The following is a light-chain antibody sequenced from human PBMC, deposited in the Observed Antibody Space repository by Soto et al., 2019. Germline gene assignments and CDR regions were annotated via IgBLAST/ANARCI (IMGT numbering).Light chain of an antibody. CDR2: EVS. V-gene: IGLV2-8*01. J-gene: IGLJ1*01. CDR3: SSYAGSNNFV. CDR1: SSDIGAYIY. Sequence: QSVLTQPPSASGSPGQSVTISCTGTSSDIGAYIYVSWYQQHPGKAPKLMISEVSRRPSGVPERFSGSKSGNTAFLTVSGLQADDEAHYYCSSYAGSNNFVFGTGTKVTVL.